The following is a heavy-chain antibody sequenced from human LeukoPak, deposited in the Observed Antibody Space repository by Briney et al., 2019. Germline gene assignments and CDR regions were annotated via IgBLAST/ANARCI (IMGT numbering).Heavy chain of an antibody. D-gene: IGHD6-25*01. Sequence: ASVKVSCKASGYTFTTYYMHWMRQAPGQGPEWMGIINPRGGSTDYSQKFQGRITMTSDTSTSTVYMELSSLRSDDTAVYFCARVGSAAATADYWGQGTLVTVSS. CDR2: INPRGGST. V-gene: IGHV1-46*01. CDR3: ARVGSAAATADY. J-gene: IGHJ4*02. CDR1: GYTFTTYY.